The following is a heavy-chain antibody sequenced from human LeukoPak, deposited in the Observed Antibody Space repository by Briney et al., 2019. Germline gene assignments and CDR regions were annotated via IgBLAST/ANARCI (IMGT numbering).Heavy chain of an antibody. Sequence: GGSLRLSCPASGFTFSSYWMSWLRQAPGKGLEWVANIKQDGSEKYYVDSLKGRFTISRDNAKNSLYLQMNSLRAEDTAVYYCARDRRPYLVWQAPINWGQGTMVTVSS. CDR2: IKQDGSEK. D-gene: IGHD5/OR15-5a*01. CDR1: GFTFSSYW. J-gene: IGHJ3*01. V-gene: IGHV3-7*01. CDR3: ARDRRPYLVWQAPIN.